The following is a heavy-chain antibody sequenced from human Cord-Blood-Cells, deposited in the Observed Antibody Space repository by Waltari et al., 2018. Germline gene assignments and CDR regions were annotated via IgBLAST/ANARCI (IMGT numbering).Heavy chain of an antibody. D-gene: IGHD6-13*01. CDR2: IWYDGSNK. J-gene: IGHJ4*02. Sequence: VQLVEFGGGVVQPGRSLGLSCAASGFTFSSFGLDWVRPAPGKGLEWVAVIWYDGSNKYYADSVKGRFTISRDNSKNTLYLQMNSLRAEDTAVYYCARDGLAAAGTYDYWGQGTLVTVSS. CDR1: GFTFSSFG. V-gene: IGHV3-33*01. CDR3: ARDGLAAAGTYDY.